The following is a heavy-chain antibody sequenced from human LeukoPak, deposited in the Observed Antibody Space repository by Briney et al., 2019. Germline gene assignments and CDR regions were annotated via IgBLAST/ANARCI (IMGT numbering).Heavy chain of an antibody. CDR3: ARHGDGY. Sequence: SETLSLTCTVSGGSISSSSYYWGWIRQPPGKGLEWIGSIYYSGSTYYNPSLKSRVTISVDTSKNQFSLKLSSVTAADTAVHYCARHGDGYWGQGTLVTVSS. CDR1: GGSISSSSYY. V-gene: IGHV4-39*01. D-gene: IGHD7-27*01. J-gene: IGHJ4*02. CDR2: IYYSGST.